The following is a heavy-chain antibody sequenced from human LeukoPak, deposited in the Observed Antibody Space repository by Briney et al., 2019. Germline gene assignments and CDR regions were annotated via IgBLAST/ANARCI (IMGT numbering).Heavy chain of an antibody. D-gene: IGHD1-26*01. CDR1: GFTFSRDS. CDR3: ARAGGSYYFDY. V-gene: IGHV3-21*01. Sequence: GGSLRLSCAASGFTFSRDSMNWVRQAPGKGLEWVSSISSSTSYIYYADSVKGRFTISRDNAKNSLYLQMNSLRAEDTAVYYCARAGGSYYFDYWGQGTLVTVSS. J-gene: IGHJ4*02. CDR2: ISSSTSYI.